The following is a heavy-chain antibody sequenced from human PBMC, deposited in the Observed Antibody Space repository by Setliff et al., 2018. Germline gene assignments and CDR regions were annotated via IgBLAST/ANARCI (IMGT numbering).Heavy chain of an antibody. J-gene: IGHJ1*01. CDR3: ARGSPTTVVTHAEYFQH. CDR2: IIPILGIA. Sequence: SVKVSCKASGGTFSRYAISWVRQAPGQGLEWMGGIIPILGIANHAQKFQGRVTITRDTSASTAYMELSSLRSEDTAVYYCARGSPTTVVTHAEYFQHWGQGTLVTVSS. V-gene: IGHV1-69*10. D-gene: IGHD4-17*01. CDR1: GGTFSRYA.